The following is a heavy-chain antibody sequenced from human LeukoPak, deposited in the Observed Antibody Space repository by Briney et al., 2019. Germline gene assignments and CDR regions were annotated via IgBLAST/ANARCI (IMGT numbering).Heavy chain of an antibody. CDR3: ARLKGYCSSTSCFYYFDY. D-gene: IGHD2-2*01. CDR1: GGSISSYY. CDR2: IYYSGST. J-gene: IGHJ4*02. Sequence: PSETLSLTCTVSGGSISSYYWSWIRQPPGKGLEWIGYIYYSGSTNFNPSLKSRVTISVDTSKKQFSLRLSSVTAADTAVYYCARLKGYCSSTSCFYYFDYWGQGTLVTVSS. V-gene: IGHV4-59*08.